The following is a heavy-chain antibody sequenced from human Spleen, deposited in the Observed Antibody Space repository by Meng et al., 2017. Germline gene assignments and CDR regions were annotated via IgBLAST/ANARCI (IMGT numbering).Heavy chain of an antibody. Sequence: QVHLVQSGAEVKKPGASVKVSCKASGYTFTGHYMHWVRQAPGKGLEWMGRINPNSGGTNFAQKFQGRVTMTRDTSISTAYMELSGLRSDDTATYYCARDEDISAAGKLFGDYWGQGTLVTVSS. V-gene: IGHV1-2*06. D-gene: IGHD6-13*01. CDR1: GYTFTGHY. J-gene: IGHJ4*02. CDR3: ARDEDISAAGKLFGDY. CDR2: INPNSGGT.